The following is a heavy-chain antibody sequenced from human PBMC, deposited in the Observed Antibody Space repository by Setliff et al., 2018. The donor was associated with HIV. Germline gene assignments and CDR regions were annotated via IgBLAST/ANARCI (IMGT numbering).Heavy chain of an antibody. CDR2: IYGDGRT. J-gene: IGHJ5*01. CDR1: GFTVSTNY. Sequence: PGGSLRLSCEVSGFTVSTNYMTWVRQAPGKGLEWVSTIYGDGRTFYTESVEGRFTISRDNSNNILYLQMNSLLVDDTAVYYCAKGVKWLDSWGRGTLVTVSS. CDR3: AKGVKWLDS. V-gene: IGHV3-53*01. D-gene: IGHD3-16*01.